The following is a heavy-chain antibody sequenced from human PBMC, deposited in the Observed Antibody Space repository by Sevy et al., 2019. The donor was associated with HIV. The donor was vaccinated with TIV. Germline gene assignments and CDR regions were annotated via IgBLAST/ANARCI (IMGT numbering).Heavy chain of an antibody. J-gene: IGHJ4*02. V-gene: IGHV1-46*01. CDR1: GYSFTSYE. Sequence: ASVKVSCKASGYSFTSYEIHSVRQAPGQGLEWMGIINPRGGSTSYAQKFQDRVTMIRDTSTTTVYMELSSLRSEDTAVYFCARLRACGGDCYYYDFWGQGTLVTVSS. CDR2: INPRGGST. D-gene: IGHD2-21*02. CDR3: ARLRACGGDCYYYDF.